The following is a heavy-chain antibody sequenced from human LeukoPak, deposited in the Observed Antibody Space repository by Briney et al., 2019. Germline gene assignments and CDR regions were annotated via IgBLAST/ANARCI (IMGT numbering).Heavy chain of an antibody. V-gene: IGHV3-49*04. D-gene: IGHD2-2*01. CDR1: GFTFGDYA. CDR2: IRSKAYGGTT. CDR3: TREGDIVVVPALAPY. J-gene: IGHJ4*02. Sequence: GRSLRLSCTASGFTFGDYAMSWVRQAPGKGLEWVGFIRSKAYGGTTEYAASVKGRFTISRDDSKSIAYLQMNSLKTEDTAVYYCTREGDIVVVPALAPYWGQGTLVTVSS.